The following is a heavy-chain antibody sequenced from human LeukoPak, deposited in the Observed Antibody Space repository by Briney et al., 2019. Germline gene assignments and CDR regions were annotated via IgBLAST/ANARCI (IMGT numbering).Heavy chain of an antibody. D-gene: IGHD3/OR15-3a*01. CDR1: GYTFTNYA. Sequence: ASVKVSCKASGYTFTNYAMNWVRQAPGQGLEWMGWINTHTGNPTYVQGFTGRFVFSLDTSVSTAYLQITSLKAEDTAVYYCARGTSGLVTTNDYWGQGTLVTVSS. CDR3: ARGTSGLVTTNDY. CDR2: INTHTGNP. V-gene: IGHV7-4-1*02. J-gene: IGHJ4*02.